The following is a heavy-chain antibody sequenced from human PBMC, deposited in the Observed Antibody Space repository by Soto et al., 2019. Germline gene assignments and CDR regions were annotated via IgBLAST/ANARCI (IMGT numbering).Heavy chain of an antibody. CDR3: ARGACSSTSCYDLDWFDP. V-gene: IGHV1-8*01. J-gene: IGHJ5*02. Sequence: QVQLVQSGAEVKKPGASVKVSCKASGYTFTSYDINWVRQATGQGLEWMGWMNPNSGNTGYAQKFQGRVTMTRNTSISTAYMELSSLRSEDTAVYYCARGACSSTSCYDLDWFDPWGQGTLVTVSS. CDR1: GYTFTSYD. CDR2: MNPNSGNT. D-gene: IGHD2-2*01.